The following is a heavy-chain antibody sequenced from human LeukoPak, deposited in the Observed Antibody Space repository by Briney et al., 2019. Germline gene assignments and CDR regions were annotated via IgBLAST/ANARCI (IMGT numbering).Heavy chain of an antibody. J-gene: IGHJ6*02. CDR3: ARGPPGDYAFWTGQMGMDV. D-gene: IGHD3-3*01. V-gene: IGHV1-2*02. CDR1: GYTFTGYY. CDR2: INPNSGGT. Sequence: ASVKVSCKASGYTFTGYYMHWVRQAPGQGLEWMGWINPNSGGTNYAQKFQGRVTMTRDTSISTAYMELSRLRFDDTAVYYCARGPPGDYAFWTGQMGMDVWGQGTTVTVSS.